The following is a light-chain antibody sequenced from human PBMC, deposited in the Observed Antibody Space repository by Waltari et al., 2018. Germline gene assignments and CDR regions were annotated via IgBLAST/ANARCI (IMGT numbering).Light chain of an antibody. Sequence: DIVMTQSPDSLAVSLGERATINCKSSQSVLYSANNKNYLAWYQQKSGQPPKLLIYWASTRASGVPDRFSGSGSGTDFTLTISSLQPEDVATYYCQKYNGPPITFGGGTKVEIK. J-gene: IGKJ4*01. CDR1: QSVLYSANNKNY. CDR3: QKYNGPPIT. V-gene: IGKV4-1*01. CDR2: WAS.